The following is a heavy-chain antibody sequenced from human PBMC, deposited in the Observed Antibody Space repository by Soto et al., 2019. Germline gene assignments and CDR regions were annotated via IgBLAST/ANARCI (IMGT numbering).Heavy chain of an antibody. CDR1: GGSFSGYY. CDR3: ARDIRGYSRALDY. CDR2: INHSGST. Sequence: SETLSLTCAVYGGSFSGYYWSWIRQPPGKGLEWIGDINHSGSTNYNPSLKSRVTMSIETYNNHYSLELTSVTAADTAFYYCARDIRGYSRALDYWGQGTLVTVSS. V-gene: IGHV4-34*01. J-gene: IGHJ4*02. D-gene: IGHD5-18*01.